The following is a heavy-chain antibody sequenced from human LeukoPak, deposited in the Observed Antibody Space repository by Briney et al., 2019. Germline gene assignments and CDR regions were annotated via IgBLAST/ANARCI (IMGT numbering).Heavy chain of an antibody. CDR1: GGSISSYY. CDR3: AREFKSYYYDSSGPYDAFDI. V-gene: IGHV4-59*01. Sequence: SETLSLTCTVSGGSISSYYWSWIRLPPGKGLEWIGYIYYSGSTNYNPSLKSRVTISVDTSKNQFSLKLSSVTAADTAVYYCAREFKSYYYDSSGPYDAFDIWGQGTMVTVSS. D-gene: IGHD3-22*01. J-gene: IGHJ3*02. CDR2: IYYSGST.